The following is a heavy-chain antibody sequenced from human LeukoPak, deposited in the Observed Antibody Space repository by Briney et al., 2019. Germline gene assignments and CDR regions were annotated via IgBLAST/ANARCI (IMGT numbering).Heavy chain of an antibody. V-gene: IGHV3-23*01. J-gene: IGHJ4*02. CDR1: GFTFSTYA. CDR3: ATDWWGD. CDR2: IATGAAST. Sequence: GGSLRLSCAASGFTFSTYAMTWGRQAPGKGLEWVSTIATGAASTFYADSVKGRFAISRDNSMDMVYLQMNSLRAEDTAVYYCATDWWGDWGQGTLVTVSS. D-gene: IGHD2-15*01.